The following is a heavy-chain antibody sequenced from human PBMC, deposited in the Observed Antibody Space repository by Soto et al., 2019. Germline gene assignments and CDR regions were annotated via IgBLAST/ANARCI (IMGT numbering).Heavy chain of an antibody. CDR2: INAHSGGT. D-gene: IGHD6-19*01. Sequence: ASVKVSCKASGFSFTGYYIHWLRQAPGQGLEWMGWINAHSGGTEYAQKFQGRVTLTRDTSISSAYMELSRLTSDDTAVYFCARLLRLSGTLPVTGFGWFDPWGQGTLVTVSS. CDR3: ARLLRLSGTLPVTGFGWFDP. J-gene: IGHJ5*02. V-gene: IGHV1-2*02. CDR1: GFSFTGYY.